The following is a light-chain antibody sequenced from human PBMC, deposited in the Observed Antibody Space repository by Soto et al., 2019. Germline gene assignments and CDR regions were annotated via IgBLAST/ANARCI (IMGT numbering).Light chain of an antibody. CDR1: SSDVGGYNY. CDR2: DVT. J-gene: IGLJ1*01. V-gene: IGLV2-14*01. CDR3: SSYTSSSTPYV. Sequence: QSVLTQPASVSWSPGQSITISCTGTSSDVGGYNYVSWYQQHPVKAPKLMIYDVTNRPSGVSDRFSGSKSGNTASLTISGLQAEDKADYYCSSYTSSSTPYVFGTGTKVT.